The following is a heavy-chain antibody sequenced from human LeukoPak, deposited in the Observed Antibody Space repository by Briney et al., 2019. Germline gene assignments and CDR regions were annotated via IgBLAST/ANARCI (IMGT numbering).Heavy chain of an antibody. CDR2: IHSAMAFI. D-gene: IGHD3-16*01. V-gene: IGHV3-48*03. CDR1: GFNLRTYE. J-gene: IGHJ4*02. CDR3: AREHRAVGGGDDY. Sequence: PGGSLRLSCEASGFNLRTYEMSWVRQAPGKGLEWISYIHSAMAFIYYADSVKGRFTISRDNAKNSLYLQMNSLRAGDTAVYYCAREHRAVGGGDDYWGQGTLVTVSS.